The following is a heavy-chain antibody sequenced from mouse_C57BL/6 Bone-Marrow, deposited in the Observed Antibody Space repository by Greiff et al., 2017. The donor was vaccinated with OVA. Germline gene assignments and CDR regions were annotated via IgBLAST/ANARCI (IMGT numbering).Heavy chain of an antibody. Sequence: VQLQQSGAELARPGASVKLSCKASGYTFTSYGISWVKQRTGQGLEWIGEIYPRSGNTYYNEKFKGKATLTADKSSSTAYMEIRSLTSEDSAVDFCARYGNYGYAMDYWGQGTSVTVSS. D-gene: IGHD2-1*01. CDR3: ARYGNYGYAMDY. J-gene: IGHJ4*01. CDR2: IYPRSGNT. V-gene: IGHV1-81*01. CDR1: GYTFTSYG.